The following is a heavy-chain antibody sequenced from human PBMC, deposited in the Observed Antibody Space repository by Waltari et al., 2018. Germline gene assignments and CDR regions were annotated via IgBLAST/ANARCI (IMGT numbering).Heavy chain of an antibody. J-gene: IGHJ6*03. D-gene: IGHD5-18*01. Sequence: QVQLQESGPGLVKPSETLSLTCTVSGGSISSYYWSWIRQPAGKGMEWIGRIYTSGSTNDNPSLKSRVTMSVDTSKNQFSLKLSSVTAADTAVYYCAREEYSYGSYYYYYMDVWGKGTTVTVSS. CDR2: IYTSGST. CDR1: GGSISSYY. V-gene: IGHV4-4*07. CDR3: AREEYSYGSYYYYYMDV.